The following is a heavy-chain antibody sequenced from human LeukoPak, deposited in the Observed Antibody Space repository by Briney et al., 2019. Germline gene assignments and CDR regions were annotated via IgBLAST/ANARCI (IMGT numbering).Heavy chain of an antibody. CDR2: TYYRYKWYY. Sequence: SQTLSLTCAISGDSVSSNSVIWNWIRQSPSGGLEWLGRTYYRYKWYYDYAVSVKSRATINPDISQNQFSLHLNSVTPEDTTVYYCARARSGVEYYFDYWGQGTLVTVSS. D-gene: IGHD3-10*01. CDR3: ARARSGVEYYFDY. CDR1: GDSVSSNSVI. V-gene: IGHV6-1*01. J-gene: IGHJ4*02.